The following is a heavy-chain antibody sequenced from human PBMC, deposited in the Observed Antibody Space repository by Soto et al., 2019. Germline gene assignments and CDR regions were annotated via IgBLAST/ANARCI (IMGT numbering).Heavy chain of an antibody. CDR2: ISGSGGST. V-gene: IGHV3-23*01. Sequence: PGGSLRLSCAASGFTFSSYAMSWVRQAPGKGLEWVSAISGSGGSTYYADSVKGRFTISRENAKNTLYLQMNSLRAGDTAVYYCARVVSCSGGTCPHYYMDVWGKGTTVTVSS. CDR1: GFTFSSYA. J-gene: IGHJ6*03. CDR3: ARVVSCSGGTCPHYYMDV. D-gene: IGHD2-15*01.